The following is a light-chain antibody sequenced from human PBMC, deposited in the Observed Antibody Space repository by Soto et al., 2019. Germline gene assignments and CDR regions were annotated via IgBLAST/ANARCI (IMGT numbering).Light chain of an antibody. J-gene: IGLJ1*01. V-gene: IGLV2-23*01. CDR1: SSAVGSYRF. CDR2: EGG. CDR3: GSSAPSRTVV. Sequence: LTQPASVSGSPGQSITISCTGSSSAVGSYRFVSWYQHHPGKVPKLIIYEGGKRPSGVSNRFSGSEPGNTASLTISGLQAEDEADYYCGSSAPSRTVVFGTGTKLTVL.